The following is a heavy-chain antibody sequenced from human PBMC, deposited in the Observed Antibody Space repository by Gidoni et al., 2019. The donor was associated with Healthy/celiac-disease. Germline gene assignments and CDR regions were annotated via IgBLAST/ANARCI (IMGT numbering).Heavy chain of an antibody. CDR2: IYYSGST. CDR1: GGSISSYY. J-gene: IGHJ6*02. Sequence: QVQLQESGPGLVKPSETLSLTCPVSGGSISSYYWSWIRQPPGKGLEWIGYIYYSGSTNYNPSLKSRVTISVDTSKNQFSLKLSSVTAADTAVYYCARRNYGDYSSYYYGMDVWGQGTTVTVSS. V-gene: IGHV4-59*01. D-gene: IGHD4-17*01. CDR3: ARRNYGDYSSYYYGMDV.